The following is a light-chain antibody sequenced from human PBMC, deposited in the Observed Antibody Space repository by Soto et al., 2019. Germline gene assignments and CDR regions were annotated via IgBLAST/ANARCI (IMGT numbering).Light chain of an antibody. V-gene: IGKV3-11*01. CDR3: QHRSNCLT. CDR1: QSVYSY. CDR2: DVF. J-gene: IGKJ4*01. Sequence: IVLTQSPATLSLSPGERATLSCRASQSVYSYLVWYQQKPGQAPRLLIHDVFNRAVGIPARFSGSGSETDFTLTISSLEPEDSAVYYCQHRSNCLTFGGGTKVEIK.